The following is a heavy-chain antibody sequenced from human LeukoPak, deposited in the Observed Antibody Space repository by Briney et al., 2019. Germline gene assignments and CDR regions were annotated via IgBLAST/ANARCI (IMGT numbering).Heavy chain of an antibody. Sequence: GGSLRLSCAASGFTFSSYGMHWVRQAPGKGLEWVAVISYDGSNKYYADSVKGRFTISRDNSRNTLYLQMNSLRAEDTAVYYCAKSGQWLDHYFDYWGQGTLVTVSS. D-gene: IGHD6-19*01. CDR3: AKSGQWLDHYFDY. V-gene: IGHV3-30*18. J-gene: IGHJ4*02. CDR2: ISYDGSNK. CDR1: GFTFSSYG.